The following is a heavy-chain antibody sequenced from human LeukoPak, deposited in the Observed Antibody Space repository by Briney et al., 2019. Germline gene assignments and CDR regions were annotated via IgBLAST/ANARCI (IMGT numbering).Heavy chain of an antibody. Sequence: PGGSLRLSCAASGFTFDDYGMSWVRQAPGKGLEWVSGINWNGGSTGYADSVKGRFTISRDNAKNSLYLQMNSLRAEDTALYYCARDRPAAYYDFWSGPFPAANWFDPWGQGTLVTVSS. J-gene: IGHJ5*02. D-gene: IGHD3-3*01. CDR3: ARDRPAAYYDFWSGPFPAANWFDP. V-gene: IGHV3-20*04. CDR2: INWNGGST. CDR1: GFTFDDYG.